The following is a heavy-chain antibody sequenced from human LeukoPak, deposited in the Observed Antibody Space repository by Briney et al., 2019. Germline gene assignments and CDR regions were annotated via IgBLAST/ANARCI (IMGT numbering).Heavy chain of an antibody. CDR3: ARGRCGGDCYSQLRYYYYGMDV. V-gene: IGHV4-34*01. J-gene: IGHJ6*02. D-gene: IGHD2-21*02. CDR1: GGSLSGSY. CDR2: INHSGST. Sequence: SGALSLTCAHSGGSLSGSYWSWICQPRGKGLEWIGEINHSGSTNHNTSLKSRVTISVDTSKTQCSLKLSSVTAADTAVYYCARGRCGGDCYSQLRYYYYGMDVWGQGTTVTVSS.